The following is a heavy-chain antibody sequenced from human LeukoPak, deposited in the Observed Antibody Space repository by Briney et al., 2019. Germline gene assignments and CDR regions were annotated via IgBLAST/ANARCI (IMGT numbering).Heavy chain of an antibody. CDR1: GGSFSGYY. Sequence: SSETLSLTCAVYGGSFSGYYWSWIRQPPGKGLEWIGEINHSGSTNYNPSLKSRVTISVDTSKNQFSLKLSSVTAADTAVYYCASIAVAGTGGFDYWGQGTLVTVSS. D-gene: IGHD6-19*01. CDR3: ASIAVAGTGGFDY. V-gene: IGHV4-34*01. J-gene: IGHJ4*02. CDR2: INHSGST.